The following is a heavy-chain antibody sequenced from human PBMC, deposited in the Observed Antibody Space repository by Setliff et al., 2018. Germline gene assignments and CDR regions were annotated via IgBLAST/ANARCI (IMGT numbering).Heavy chain of an antibody. V-gene: IGHV3-23*01. CDR3: AREPVEPSQYFHYISGYYDY. CDR2: ITYNSDRT. CDR1: GFTFNTYA. J-gene: IGHJ4*02. Sequence: LRLSCAASGFTFNTYAMSWVRQAPGKRLEWVSTITYNSDRTYYADADSVKGRFTISRDNSKNTLYLQMNSLRVEDTAVYYCAREPVEPSQYFHYISGYYDYWGQGTLVTVSS. D-gene: IGHD3-22*01.